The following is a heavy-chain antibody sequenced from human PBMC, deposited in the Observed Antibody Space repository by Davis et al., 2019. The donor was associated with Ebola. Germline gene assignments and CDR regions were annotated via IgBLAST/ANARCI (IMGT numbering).Heavy chain of an antibody. CDR1: GFIFRNWG. Sequence: PGGSLRLSCAASGFIFRNWGMTWVRQVPGKGLECVAAISMSGGSTDYADSVKGRFTISRDDSKNTVYLQMNSLRGEDTAVYYCAKDLFWWAASDVWGQGTTVTVS. CDR3: AKDLFWWAASDV. D-gene: IGHD2-8*02. V-gene: IGHV3-23*01. CDR2: ISMSGGST. J-gene: IGHJ6*02.